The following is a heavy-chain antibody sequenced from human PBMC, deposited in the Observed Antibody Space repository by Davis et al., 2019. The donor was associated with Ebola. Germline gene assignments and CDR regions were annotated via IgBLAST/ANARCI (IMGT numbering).Heavy chain of an antibody. CDR3: ARDGTDYRFVWGGDYMDV. J-gene: IGHJ6*03. CDR1: GFTFSSYA. D-gene: IGHD3-16*01. V-gene: IGHV3-33*08. CDR2: IWYDGSNK. Sequence: GESLKISCTASGFTFSSYALHWVRQAPGKGLEWVAVIWYDGSNKYYADSVKGRFTISRDNSKNTLYLQMNSLRAEDTAVYYCARDGTDYRFVWGGDYMDVWGKGTTVTVSS.